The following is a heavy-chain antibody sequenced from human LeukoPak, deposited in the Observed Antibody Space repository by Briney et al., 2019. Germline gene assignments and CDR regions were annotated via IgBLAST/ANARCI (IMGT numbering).Heavy chain of an antibody. D-gene: IGHD2-21*02. Sequence: GGSLRLSCAASGFTLSSPWMNWVRQAPGKGPEGVGRIKSTTDGGATDYAAPVKGRFTISRDDSKNTLYLQMNSLKTEDTAVYYCTTDLFAYCSGDCSSSHYYYFYMDVWGKGTTVTVSS. J-gene: IGHJ6*03. V-gene: IGHV3-15*01. CDR1: GFTLSSPW. CDR3: TTDLFAYCSGDCSSSHYYYFYMDV. CDR2: IKSTTDGGAT.